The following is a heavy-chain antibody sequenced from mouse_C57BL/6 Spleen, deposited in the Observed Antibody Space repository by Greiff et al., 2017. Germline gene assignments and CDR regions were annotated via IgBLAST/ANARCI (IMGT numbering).Heavy chain of an antibody. CDR2: IDPSDSYT. Sequence: QVQLQQPGAELVMPGASVKLSCKASGYTFTSYWMHWVKQRPGQGLEWIGEIDPSDSYTNYNQKFKGKSTLTVDKSSSTAYMQLSSLTSEDSAVYYGARGYYGSSYFDYWGQGTTLTVSS. J-gene: IGHJ2*01. CDR3: ARGYYGSSYFDY. CDR1: GYTFTSYW. V-gene: IGHV1-69*01. D-gene: IGHD1-1*01.